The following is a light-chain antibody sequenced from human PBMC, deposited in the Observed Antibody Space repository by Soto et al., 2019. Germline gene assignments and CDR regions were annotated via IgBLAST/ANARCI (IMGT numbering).Light chain of an antibody. CDR1: QNINSY. V-gene: IGKV3-11*01. J-gene: IGKJ4*01. Sequence: EIVLTQSPAALSLSPGERATLSCRASQNINSYLAWYQQKPGQAPRLLIYATSNRATGIPARFSGSGSGTDFTLTISTLQSEDFAVYYCQQYDNWPPLTFGGGTKVDIK. CDR2: ATS. CDR3: QQYDNWPPLT.